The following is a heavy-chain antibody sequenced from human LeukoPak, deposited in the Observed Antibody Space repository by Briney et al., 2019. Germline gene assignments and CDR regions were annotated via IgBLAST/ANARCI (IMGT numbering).Heavy chain of an antibody. CDR2: ISGSGGST. CDR1: GFTFSSYA. D-gene: IGHD3-3*01. Sequence: GGSLRLSCAASGFTFSSYAMSWVRQAPGKGLEWVSAISGSGGSTYYADSVKGRFTISRDNSKNTLYLQMNSLRAEDTAVYYCAKVFPEYYDFWSGYSKAFYYWGQGTLVTGSS. J-gene: IGHJ4*01. CDR3: AKVFPEYYDFWSGYSKAFYY. V-gene: IGHV3-23*01.